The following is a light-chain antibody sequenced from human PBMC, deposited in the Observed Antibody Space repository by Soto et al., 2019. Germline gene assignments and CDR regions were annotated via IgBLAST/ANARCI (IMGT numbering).Light chain of an antibody. CDR1: QSISSSY. CDR2: AAS. J-gene: IGKJ2*01. CDR3: QQYGSSSYT. V-gene: IGKV3-20*01. Sequence: EIVLTQSPGTLSLSPGERATLSCRASQSISSSYLAWYQQKPGEAPRLLIYAASSRATGIPDRFSGSGSGTDFTLNISRLEPEDFAVYYCQQYGSSSYTFGQGTQLEIK.